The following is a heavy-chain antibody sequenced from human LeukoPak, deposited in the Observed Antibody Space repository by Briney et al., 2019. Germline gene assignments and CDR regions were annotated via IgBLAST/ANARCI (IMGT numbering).Heavy chain of an antibody. CDR2: IYYSGST. J-gene: IGHJ4*02. V-gene: IGHV4-39*07. D-gene: IGHD3-10*01. CDR3: ARGGRGLLWFGESMDYDY. Sequence: SETLSLTCTVSGGSISSSSYYWGWIRQPPGKGLEWIGSIYYSGSTYYNPSLQSRVTISVDTSKNQFSLKLSSVTAADTAVYYCARGGRGLLWFGESMDYDYWGQGTLVTVSS. CDR1: GGSISSSSYY.